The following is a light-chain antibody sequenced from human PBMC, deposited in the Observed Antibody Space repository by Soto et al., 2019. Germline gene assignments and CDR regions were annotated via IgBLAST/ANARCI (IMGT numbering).Light chain of an antibody. Sequence: VVTQSPGTLSLSPGERATLSCRASQSVSTSFLAWYQQKPGQAPRLLIYGAFSRATGIPDRFSGSGSGTDFTLTISRLEPEDFAVYYCQQYGNSIPITFGQGTRLEIK. V-gene: IGKV3-20*01. J-gene: IGKJ5*01. CDR2: GAF. CDR1: QSVSTSF. CDR3: QQYGNSIPIT.